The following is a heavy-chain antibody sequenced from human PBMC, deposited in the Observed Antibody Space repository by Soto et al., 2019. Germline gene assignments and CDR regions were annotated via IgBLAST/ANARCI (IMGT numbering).Heavy chain of an antibody. V-gene: IGHV1-3*01. CDR1: GYTFTSYA. CDR2: INAGNGNT. J-gene: IGHJ4*02. D-gene: IGHD2-15*01. Sequence: QVQLVQSGAEVKKPEASVKVSCKASGYTFTSYAMYWVRQAPGQRLEWMGWINAGNGNTKYSQKFQGRVTITRDTSASTAYMELSSLRSEDTAVYYCARDFSPYCSGGSCPFDYWGQGTLVTVSS. CDR3: ARDFSPYCSGGSCPFDY.